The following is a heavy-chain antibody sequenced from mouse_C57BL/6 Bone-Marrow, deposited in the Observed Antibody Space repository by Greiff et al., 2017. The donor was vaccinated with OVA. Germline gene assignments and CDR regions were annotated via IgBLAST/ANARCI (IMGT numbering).Heavy chain of an antibody. V-gene: IGHV1-59*01. J-gene: IGHJ4*01. Sequence: VQLQQSGAELVRPGTSVKLSCKASGYTFTSYWMHWVKQRPGQGLEWIGVIDPSDSYTNYNQKFKGKATLTVDTSSSTAYMQLSSLTSEDSAVYFCASPRRVTTLRGAIDYWGRGTSVTVSS. D-gene: IGHD2-2*01. CDR2: IDPSDSYT. CDR1: GYTFTSYW. CDR3: ASPRRVTTLRGAIDY.